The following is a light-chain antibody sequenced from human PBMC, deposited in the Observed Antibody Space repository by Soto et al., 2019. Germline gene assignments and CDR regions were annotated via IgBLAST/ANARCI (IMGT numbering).Light chain of an antibody. CDR3: GSWDSSLSAYV. CDR2: DDD. Sequence: QSVLTQPPSVSAAPGQRVTISCSGSSSNIGGNSVSWYQQLPGTAPKLLIYDDDKRPSGIPDRFPGSKSGTSATLGITGFQTGNEADYYGGSWDSSLSAYVFGNGTKVTVL. CDR1: SSNIGGNS. V-gene: IGLV1-51*01. J-gene: IGLJ1*01.